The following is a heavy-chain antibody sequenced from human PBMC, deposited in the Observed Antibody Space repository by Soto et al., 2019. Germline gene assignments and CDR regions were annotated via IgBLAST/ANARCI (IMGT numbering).Heavy chain of an antibody. D-gene: IGHD2-15*01. CDR1: GLIVNNNY. V-gene: IGHV3-53*04. J-gene: IGHJ6*03. CDR2: IHSGNSA. CDR3: ARDPGYCSGGICYRYMAV. Sequence: ERQLVESGGGLVNPGGSLRLSCAASGLIVNNNYMNWVRQAPVKGLDWVSVIHSGNSASYADSVMGRFTISRHNSKNMVYLQMNSLRAEDTAVYYCARDPGYCSGGICYRYMAVWGKGTTVTVSS.